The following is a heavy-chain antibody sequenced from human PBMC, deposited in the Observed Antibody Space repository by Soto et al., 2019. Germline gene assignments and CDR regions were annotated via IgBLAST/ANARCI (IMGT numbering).Heavy chain of an antibody. CDR3: ARDPRITGHYFDY. D-gene: IGHD3-10*01. V-gene: IGHV4-61*08. CDR1: GASITGADSY. CDR2: IAYSGDT. Sequence: ASETLSLTCAVSGASITGADSYWFWIRKPPGKGLEWIGYIAYSGDTYYNPSLRSRVTISVDTSKNQFSLKLSSVTAADTAVYYCARDPRITGHYFDYWGQGTLVTVSS. J-gene: IGHJ4*02.